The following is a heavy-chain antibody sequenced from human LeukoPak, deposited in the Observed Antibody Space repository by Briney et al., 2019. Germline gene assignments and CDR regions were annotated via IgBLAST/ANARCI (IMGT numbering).Heavy chain of an antibody. CDR2: ISAYNGNT. Sequence: ASVNLSCKASGYTFTSYGISWVRQAPGQGLEWMGWISAYNGNTNYAQNLQGRVIMTTDTSTSTAYMELRSLRSDDTAVYYCARRYGHYDSDSGYYYPFDYWGQGTLVTVSS. J-gene: IGHJ4*02. CDR3: ARRYGHYDSDSGYYYPFDY. D-gene: IGHD3-22*01. CDR1: GYTFTSYG. V-gene: IGHV1-18*01.